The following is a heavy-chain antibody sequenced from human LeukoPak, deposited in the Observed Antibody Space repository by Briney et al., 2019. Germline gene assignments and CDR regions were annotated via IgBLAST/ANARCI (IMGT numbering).Heavy chain of an antibody. D-gene: IGHD4-11*01. CDR2: IYYSGST. CDR3: ASGYSNYGGIFDY. J-gene: IGHJ4*02. Sequence: PSETLSLTCTVSGGSISSYYWSWIRQPPGQGLEWIGYIYYSGSTNYNPSLKSRVTISVDTSKDQFSLKLSSVTAADTAVYYCASGYSNYGGIFDYWGQGTLVTVSS. CDR1: GGSISSYY. V-gene: IGHV4-59*01.